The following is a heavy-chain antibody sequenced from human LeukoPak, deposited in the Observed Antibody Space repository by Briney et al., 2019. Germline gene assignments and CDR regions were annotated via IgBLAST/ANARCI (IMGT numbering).Heavy chain of an antibody. CDR1: GFTVSSNY. J-gene: IGHJ3*02. Sequence: PGGSLRLPCAASGFTVSSNYMSWVRQAPGKGLEWVAKIKQDGSEKYYVDSVKGRFTISRDNAKNSLYLQMNSLRAEDTAVYYCARDAYYDILTGYSKLNAFDIWGQGTMVTVSS. CDR3: ARDAYYDILTGYSKLNAFDI. V-gene: IGHV3-7*01. CDR2: IKQDGSEK. D-gene: IGHD3-9*01.